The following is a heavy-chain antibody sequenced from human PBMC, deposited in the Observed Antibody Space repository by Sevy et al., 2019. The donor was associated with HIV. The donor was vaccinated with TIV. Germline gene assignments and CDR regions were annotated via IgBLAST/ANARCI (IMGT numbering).Heavy chain of an antibody. J-gene: IGHJ6*02. CDR2: ISNDGSNE. Sequence: GGSLRLSCAASGMTFSSYGMHWVRHAPGKGLEWVAIISNDGSNENYADSVKGRFTISRDNSKNTLYLQMNSLRPEDTAVYYCAKDRSCGSEEYSYYGMDVWGEGTTVTVSS. CDR3: AKDRSCGSEEYSYYGMDV. CDR1: GMTFSSYG. V-gene: IGHV3-30*18.